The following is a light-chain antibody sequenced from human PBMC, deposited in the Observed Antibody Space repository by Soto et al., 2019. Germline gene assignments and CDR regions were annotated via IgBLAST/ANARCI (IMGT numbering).Light chain of an antibody. Sequence: QSVVTQPRSVSGSPGQSVTISCTGTSSDIGGYYYVSWYQQHPGKAPNLMIYDVTKRPSGVPDRFSGSKSGTTASLTISGLQAEDEADYYCFSYAGSYTFYVFGTGTKVTVL. CDR2: DVT. CDR1: SSDIGGYYY. CDR3: FSYAGSYTFYV. J-gene: IGLJ1*01. V-gene: IGLV2-11*01.